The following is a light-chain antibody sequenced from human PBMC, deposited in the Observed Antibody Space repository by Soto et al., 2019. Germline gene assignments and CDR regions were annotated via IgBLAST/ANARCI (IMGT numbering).Light chain of an antibody. J-gene: IGKJ1*01. CDR3: QQSYRNLPT. V-gene: IGKV1-39*01. Sequence: DIQMTQSPSSLSASVGDRVTITCRASQSISNYLNWYQQKPGKAPNLLIYAASSLQSGVPSRFSGSGSGTDFTLTISGLQTEDFGTYYCQQSYRNLPTFGQGTKVDIK. CDR1: QSISNY. CDR2: AAS.